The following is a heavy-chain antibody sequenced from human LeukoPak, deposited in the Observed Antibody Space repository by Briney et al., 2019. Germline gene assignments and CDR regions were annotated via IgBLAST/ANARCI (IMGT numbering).Heavy chain of an antibody. J-gene: IGHJ4*02. V-gene: IGHV1-18*01. Sequence: ASVKVSCKASGYTFTSYGINWVRQAPGQGLEWMGWISAYNGNTNYAQKLKGRVTMTTDTSTSTAYMELRSLRSDDTAVYYCARGGGTTGTTSLDYWGQGTLVTVSS. CDR1: GYTFTSYG. CDR3: ARGGGTTGTTSLDY. CDR2: ISAYNGNT. D-gene: IGHD1/OR15-1a*01.